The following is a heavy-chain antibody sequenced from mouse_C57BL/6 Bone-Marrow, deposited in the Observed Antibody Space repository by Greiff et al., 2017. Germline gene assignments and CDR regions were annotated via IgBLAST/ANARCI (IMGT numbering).Heavy chain of an antibody. D-gene: IGHD2-3*01. J-gene: IGHJ3*01. CDR2: ICPGSCSN. V-gene: IGHV1-55*01. CDR3: ARLGYYTWFAY. Sequence: QVQLQQPGAELVKPGASVKMSCKASGYTFTSYWITWVQQSPGQGLEWIGDICPGSCSNNYNETFKGKATLTVDTSSSTAYMQLSSLTYEDAAVYYCARLGYYTWFAYWGQGTLVTVSA. CDR1: GYTFTSYW.